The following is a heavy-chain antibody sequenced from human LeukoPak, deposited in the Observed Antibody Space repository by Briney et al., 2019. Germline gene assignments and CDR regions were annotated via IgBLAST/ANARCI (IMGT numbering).Heavy chain of an antibody. CDR2: ISAYNGNT. D-gene: IGHD7-27*01. CDR1: GYTFTSYG. CDR3: ARDYATGGYFDY. J-gene: IGHJ4*02. Sequence: ASVKVSCKASGYTFTSYGISWVRQAPGQGLEWMGWISAYNGNTNYAQKLQGRVTMTTDTSTSTAYMELRSLRPEDTAVYYCARDYATGGYFDYWGQGTLVTVSS. V-gene: IGHV1-18*01.